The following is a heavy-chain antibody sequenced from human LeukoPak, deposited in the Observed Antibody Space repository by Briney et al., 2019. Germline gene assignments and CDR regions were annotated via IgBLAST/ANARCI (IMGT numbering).Heavy chain of an antibody. CDR1: GFIFSHHG. J-gene: IGHJ4*02. Sequence: GGSLRLSCATSGFIFSHHGMNWVRQAPGKGLEWVSGIRADAVTTYYADSVKGRFIISRDNSKNTVYLQMNSLSAEDAAVYYCVKDDGWVQYANWGQGTLVAVSS. V-gene: IGHV3-23*01. CDR3: VKDDGWVQYAN. CDR2: IRADAVTT. D-gene: IGHD5-24*01.